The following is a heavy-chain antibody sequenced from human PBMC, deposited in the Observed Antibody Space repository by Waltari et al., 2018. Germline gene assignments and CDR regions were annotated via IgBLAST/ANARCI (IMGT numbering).Heavy chain of an antibody. CDR1: GYTFTGYY. J-gene: IGHJ4*02. D-gene: IGHD2-21*01. V-gene: IGHV1-2*06. CDR3: ARHGGLAYCGGECYSFSY. CDR2: INPRSGGT. Sequence: QVQLVQSGAEVKKPGASVKVSCKASGYTFTGYYMHWVRQAPGQGLEGMGRINPRSGGTNNEQRFQGRDTMTRDTSISTAYMELSRLRADDTAVYYCARHGGLAYCGGECYSFSYWGQGTLVTVSS.